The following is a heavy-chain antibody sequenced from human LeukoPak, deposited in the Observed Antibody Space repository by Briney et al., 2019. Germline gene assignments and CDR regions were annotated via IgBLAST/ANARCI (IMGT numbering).Heavy chain of an antibody. Sequence: ASVKVSCKASGYTFTSYGISWVRQAPGQGLEWMGWTSAHNDDTNYAETLQGRLTMTTDISTSTAYMELTSLRSDDTAVYYCARDWDSRNDYFDPWGQGTLVIVPS. D-gene: IGHD1-1*01. CDR1: GYTFTSYG. CDR3: ARDWDSRNDYFDP. V-gene: IGHV1-18*01. J-gene: IGHJ4*02. CDR2: TSAHNDDT.